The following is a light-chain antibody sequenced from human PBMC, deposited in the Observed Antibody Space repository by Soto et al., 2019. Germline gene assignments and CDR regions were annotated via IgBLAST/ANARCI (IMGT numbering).Light chain of an antibody. CDR1: SSDVGGYNY. CDR2: DVS. CDR3: SSYTSSSTSV. V-gene: IGLV2-14*01. J-gene: IGLJ1*01. Sequence: QSALTQPASASGSPGQSITISCTGTSSDVGGYNYVSWYQQHPGKAPKLMIYDVSNRPSGVSNRFSGSKSGNTASLTISGLQAEDEADYYCSSYTSSSTSVFGTGTKLTVL.